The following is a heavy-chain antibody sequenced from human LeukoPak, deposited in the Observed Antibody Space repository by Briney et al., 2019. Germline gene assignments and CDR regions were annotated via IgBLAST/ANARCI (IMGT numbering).Heavy chain of an antibody. D-gene: IGHD3-9*01. J-gene: IGHJ5*02. CDR3: ARQLLHWGILTGYYPSWFDP. Sequence: PSETLSLTCTVSGGSISSSSYYWGWIRQPPGKGLEWIGSIYYSGSTYYNPSLKSRVTISVDTSKNQFSLKLSSVTAADTAVYYCARQLLHWGILTGYYPSWFDPWGQGTLVTVSS. CDR1: GGSISSSSYY. V-gene: IGHV4-39*01. CDR2: IYYSGST.